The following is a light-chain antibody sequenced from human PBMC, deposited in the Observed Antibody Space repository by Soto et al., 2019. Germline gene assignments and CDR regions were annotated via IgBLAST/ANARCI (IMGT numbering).Light chain of an antibody. CDR2: DVS. J-gene: IGLJ1*01. CDR1: SSDVGGYNY. Sequence: QSVLTQPRSVSGSPGQSVTISCTGTSSDVGGYNYVSWYQQHPGKAPKLMIYDVSKRPSGVPDRFSGSKSRNTASLTISGLQAEDEADYYCCSYAGSYCYVFGTGTKVTVL. V-gene: IGLV2-11*01. CDR3: CSYAGSYCYV.